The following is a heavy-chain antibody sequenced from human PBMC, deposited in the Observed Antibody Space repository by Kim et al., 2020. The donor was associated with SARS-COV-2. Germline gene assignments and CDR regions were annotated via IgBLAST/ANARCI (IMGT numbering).Heavy chain of an antibody. J-gene: IGHJ3*02. CDR3: ARDDPWHSGDWLEGAFDI. V-gene: IGHV3-30*01. Sequence: KGRFTISRDNSKNTLYLQMNSLRAEDTAVYYWARDDPWHSGDWLEGAFDIWGQGTMVTVSS. D-gene: IGHD2-21*02.